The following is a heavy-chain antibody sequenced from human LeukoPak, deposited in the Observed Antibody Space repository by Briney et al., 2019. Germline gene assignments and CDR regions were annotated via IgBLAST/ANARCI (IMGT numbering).Heavy chain of an antibody. CDR1: GFTFSSHS. Sequence: GGSLRLSCAASGFTFSSHSINWVRRAPGKGLEWVSYISSSSSARYYADSVKGRFTISRDDARNSLYLQMNSLRAEDTAVYYCARMSGSRLPGYWGQGALVTVSS. CDR2: ISSSSSAR. J-gene: IGHJ4*02. V-gene: IGHV3-48*01. D-gene: IGHD3-3*01. CDR3: ARMSGSRLPGY.